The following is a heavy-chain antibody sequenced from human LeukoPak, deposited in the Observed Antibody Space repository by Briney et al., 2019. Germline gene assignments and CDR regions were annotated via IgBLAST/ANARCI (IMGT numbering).Heavy chain of an antibody. Sequence: GGSLRLSCAASGFTFDDDAMHWVRQAPGKGLEWVSLISWDGGSTYYADSVKGRFTISREKSKNSLYLQMNSLRPEDTALYYCAKGSGNSWSYFDYWGQGTLVTVSS. CDR2: ISWDGGST. CDR3: AKGSGNSWSYFDY. J-gene: IGHJ4*02. V-gene: IGHV3-43D*03. CDR1: GFTFDDDA. D-gene: IGHD6-13*01.